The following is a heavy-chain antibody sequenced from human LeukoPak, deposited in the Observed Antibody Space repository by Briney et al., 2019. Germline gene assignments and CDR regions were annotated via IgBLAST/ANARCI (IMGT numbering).Heavy chain of an antibody. V-gene: IGHV1-69*05. CDR1: GGTFSSYA. CDR3: ARDPSYCGGDCYSV. J-gene: IGHJ4*02. Sequence: SVKVSCKASGGTFSSYAISWVRQAPGQGLEWMGGIIPIFGTANYAQKFQGRVTITTDESPSTAYMELSSLRSEDTAVYYCARDPSYCGGDCYSVWGQGTLVTVSS. CDR2: IIPIFGTA. D-gene: IGHD2-21*02.